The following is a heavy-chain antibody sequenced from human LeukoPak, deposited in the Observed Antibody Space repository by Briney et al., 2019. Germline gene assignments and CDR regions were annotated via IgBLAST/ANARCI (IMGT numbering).Heavy chain of an antibody. Sequence: SETLSLTCTVSGGSVSSHYWSWIRQPPGKGLEWIGYMHHSGSTNYNPSLRSRVTISVATSKKQFSLKLSSVTAADTAVYYCARGGYSYGFDYWGQGTLVTVSS. CDR3: ARGGYSYGFDY. J-gene: IGHJ4*02. CDR1: GGSVSSHY. V-gene: IGHV4-59*02. D-gene: IGHD5-18*01. CDR2: MHHSGST.